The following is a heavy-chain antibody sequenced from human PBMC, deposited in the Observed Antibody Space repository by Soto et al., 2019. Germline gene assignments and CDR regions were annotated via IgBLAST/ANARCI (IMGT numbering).Heavy chain of an antibody. CDR1: GFTFSSYW. CDR2: INEPGTD. CDR3: VRGTVSPGFDY. J-gene: IGHJ4*02. V-gene: IGHV3-7*04. D-gene: IGHD4-4*01. Sequence: PGGSLRLSCLTSGFTFSSYWMNWVRQVPGRGLEWVGTINEPGTDAHVGSVKGRFTISRDNAKNSLYVQMNDLRVEDTGVYYCVRGTVSPGFDYWGQGALVTVSS.